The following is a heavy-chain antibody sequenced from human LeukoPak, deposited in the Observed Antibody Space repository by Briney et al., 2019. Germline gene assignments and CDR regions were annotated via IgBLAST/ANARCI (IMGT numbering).Heavy chain of an antibody. J-gene: IGHJ4*02. CDR3: QRAAYDILTGWIGGFDY. D-gene: IGHD3-9*01. Sequence: PGGSLRLSCAASGFTFSSYGMHWVRQAPGKGLEWVAVIWYDGSNKYYADSVKGRFTISRDNSKNTLYLQMNSLRAEDTAVFYRQRAAYDILTGWIGGFDYWGQGTLVTVSS. CDR1: GFTFSSYG. CDR2: IWYDGSNK. V-gene: IGHV3-33*01.